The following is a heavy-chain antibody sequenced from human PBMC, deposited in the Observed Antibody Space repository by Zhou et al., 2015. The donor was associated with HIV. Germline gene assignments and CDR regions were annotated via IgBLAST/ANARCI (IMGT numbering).Heavy chain of an antibody. V-gene: IGHV1-69*01. D-gene: IGHD6-6*01. J-gene: IGHJ3*02. Sequence: QVQLVQSGAEVKKPGSSVKVSCKASGGTFSSYAISWVRQAPGQGLEWMGGIIPIFGTANYAQKFQGRVTITADESTSTAYMELSSLRSEDTAVYYCASQERNRIAARLHRAFDIWGQGTMVTVSS. CDR2: IIPIFGTA. CDR1: GGTFSSYA. CDR3: ASQERNRIAARLHRAFDI.